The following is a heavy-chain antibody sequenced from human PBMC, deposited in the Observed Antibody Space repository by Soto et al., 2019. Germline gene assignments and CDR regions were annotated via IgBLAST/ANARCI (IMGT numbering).Heavy chain of an antibody. J-gene: IGHJ6*02. CDR3: ASDLDSGDYFFYYYYGMDV. CDR2: ISAYNGNT. Sequence: GASVKVSCQASGYTFTSYGISWVRQAPGQRLEWMGWISAYNGNTNYAQKLQGRVPMNTDTSTGTAYMEMRSLRSDDTAVYYCASDLDSGDYFFYYYYGMDVWGQGTTVTVSS. D-gene: IGHD4-17*01. V-gene: IGHV1-18*04. CDR1: GYTFTSYG.